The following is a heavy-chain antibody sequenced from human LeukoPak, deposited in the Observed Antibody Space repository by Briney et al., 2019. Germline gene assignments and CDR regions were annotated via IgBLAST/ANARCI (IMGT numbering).Heavy chain of an antibody. Sequence: SGGSLRLSCAASGFTFSDHYMDWVRQAPGKGLEWVGRSRNKANSYTTEYAASVKGRFTISRDDSQNSLYLQMNSLKTEDTAVYYCAGSLQGGSRYPFDSWGQGTLVTVSS. CDR3: AGSLQGGSRYPFDS. V-gene: IGHV3-72*01. J-gene: IGHJ4*02. CDR1: GFTFSDHY. D-gene: IGHD6-13*01. CDR2: SRNKANSYTT.